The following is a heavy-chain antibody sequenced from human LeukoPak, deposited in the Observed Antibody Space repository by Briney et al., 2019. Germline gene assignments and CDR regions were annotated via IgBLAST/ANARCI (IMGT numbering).Heavy chain of an antibody. D-gene: IGHD3-22*01. CDR1: GFTFSSYA. CDR2: ISYDGSNK. J-gene: IGHJ4*02. Sequence: PGGSLRLSCAASGFTFSSYAMHWVRQAPGKGLEWVAVISYDGSNKYYADSVKGRFTISRDNSKNTLCLQMNSLRAEDTAVYYCARSYYYDSSGYYGHFDYWGQGTLVTVSS. CDR3: ARSYYYDSSGYYGHFDY. V-gene: IGHV3-30*04.